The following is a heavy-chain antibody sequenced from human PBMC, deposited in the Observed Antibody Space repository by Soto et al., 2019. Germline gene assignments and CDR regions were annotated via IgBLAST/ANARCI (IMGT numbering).Heavy chain of an antibody. D-gene: IGHD3-22*01. CDR3: ARDRIVTKPPAPYYLYYGVDV. CDR2: VYHTGNT. V-gene: IGHV4-38-2*02. Sequence: PSETLSLTCGVSNFSISSAYYWAWIRQPPGKGLEWIASVYHTGNTYFNPSLKSRVTISVDTSKNQFSLRLRSVTAADTAIYYCARDRIVTKPPAPYYLYYGVDVWGQGTTVTVPS. J-gene: IGHJ6*02. CDR1: NFSISSAYY.